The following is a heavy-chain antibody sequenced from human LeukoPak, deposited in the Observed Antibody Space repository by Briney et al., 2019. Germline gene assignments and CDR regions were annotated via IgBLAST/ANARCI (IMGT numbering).Heavy chain of an antibody. D-gene: IGHD6-19*01. J-gene: IGHJ4*02. CDR3: ARGGFSSGLDY. CDR1: GFTFSSYG. V-gene: IGHV3-74*01. Sequence: GGSLRLSCAASGFTFSSYGMHWVRQAPGKGLVWVSRIDTDGSDTIYADFVKGRFTISRDNAKNTLYLQMTSLRAEDTAVYYCARGGFSSGLDYWGQGILVTVSS. CDR2: IDTDGSDT.